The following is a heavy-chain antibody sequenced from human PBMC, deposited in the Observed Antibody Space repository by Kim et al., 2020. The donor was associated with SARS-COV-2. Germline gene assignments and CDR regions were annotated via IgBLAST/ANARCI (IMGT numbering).Heavy chain of an antibody. J-gene: IGHJ4*02. V-gene: IGHV3-33*01. CDR1: GFTFSSYG. Sequence: GGSLRLSCAASGFTFSSYGMHWVRQAPGKGLEWVAVIWYDGSNKYYADSVKGRFTISRDNSKNTLYLQMNSLRAEDTAVYYCASRYCSGGSCYFRDWGQGTLVTVSS. CDR2: IWYDGSNK. D-gene: IGHD2-15*01. CDR3: ASRYCSGGSCYFRD.